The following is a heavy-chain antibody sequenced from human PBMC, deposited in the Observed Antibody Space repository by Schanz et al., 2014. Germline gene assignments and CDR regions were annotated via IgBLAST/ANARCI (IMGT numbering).Heavy chain of an antibody. Sequence: EVQLVESEGGLVQPGGSLRLSCEGSGFSFSDYWMGWVRQAPGKGLEWVANIKKDGSENYYADSVKGRFIISRDNAKSSQYLQMNILREEDTAIYYCVRDYNWGFDNWGQGTLVTVSS. V-gene: IGHV3-7*01. CDR1: GFSFSDYW. J-gene: IGHJ4*02. CDR2: IKKDGSEN. CDR3: VRDYNWGFDN. D-gene: IGHD7-27*01.